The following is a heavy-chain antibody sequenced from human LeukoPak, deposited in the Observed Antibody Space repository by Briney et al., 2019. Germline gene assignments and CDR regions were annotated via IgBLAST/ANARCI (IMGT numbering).Heavy chain of an antibody. Sequence: PSETLSLTCTVSGGSVSSGSYYWSWIRQPPGKGLEWIGYIYHSGSTYYNPSLKSRVTISVDRSKNQFSLKLSSVTAADTAVYYCARDRGSGFFDYWGQGTLVTVSS. CDR3: ARDRGSGFFDY. D-gene: IGHD3-22*01. CDR1: GGSVSSGSYY. V-gene: IGHV4-30-2*01. J-gene: IGHJ4*02. CDR2: IYHSGST.